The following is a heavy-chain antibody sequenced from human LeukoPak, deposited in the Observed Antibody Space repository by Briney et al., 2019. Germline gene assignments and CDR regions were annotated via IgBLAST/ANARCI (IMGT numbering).Heavy chain of an antibody. CDR1: GGSISSYY. CDR2: IYYSGST. J-gene: IGHJ6*03. D-gene: IGHD1-1*01. CDR3: ARLYQQSKWKYYYYYMDV. Sequence: SETLSLTCTVSGGSISSYYWSWIRQPPGKGLEWIGYIYYSGSTNYNPSLKSRVTISVDTSTKQFSLRLSSVTAADTAVYYCARLYQQSKWKYYYYYMDVWGKGTAVTVSS. V-gene: IGHV4-59*01.